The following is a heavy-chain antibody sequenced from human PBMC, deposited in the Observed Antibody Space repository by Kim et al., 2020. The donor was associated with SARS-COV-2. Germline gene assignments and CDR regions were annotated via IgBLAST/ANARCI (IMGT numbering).Heavy chain of an antibody. J-gene: IGHJ6*03. D-gene: IGHD3-3*01. CDR3: ARGIFGVVIIPYYYYYIDV. V-gene: IGHV4-39*01. Sequence: SETLSLTCTVSGGSISSNDYYWDWIRQPPGKGLEWIGSIPYSGRTYYNPSLKSRVTISVDTSKNQISLKLSSVTAADTGVYYCARGIFGVVIIPYYYYYIDVWGKGTTVTVSS. CDR2: IPYSGRT. CDR1: GGSISSNDYY.